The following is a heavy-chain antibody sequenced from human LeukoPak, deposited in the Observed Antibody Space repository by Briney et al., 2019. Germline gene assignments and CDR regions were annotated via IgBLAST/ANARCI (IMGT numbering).Heavy chain of an antibody. CDR3: ARVYSSGSRAFQH. D-gene: IGHD6-19*01. J-gene: IGHJ1*01. CDR1: GGSISSYY. V-gene: IGHV4-59*01. CDR2: INYSGST. Sequence: SETLSLTCTVSGGSISSYYWSWIRQPPGKGLEWIGYINYSGSTNYNPSLKSRVTISVDTSKNQFSLKLSSVTAADTAVYYCARVYSSGSRAFQHWGQGTLVTVSS.